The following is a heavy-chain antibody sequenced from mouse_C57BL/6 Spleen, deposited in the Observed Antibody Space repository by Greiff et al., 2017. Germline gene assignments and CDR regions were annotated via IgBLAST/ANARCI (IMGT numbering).Heavy chain of an antibody. CDR2: INPSNGGT. V-gene: IGHV1-53*01. D-gene: IGHD4-1*01. Sequence: QVQLQQPGTELVKPGASVKLSCKASGYTFTSYWMHWVKQRPGQGLEWIGNINPSNGGTNYNEKFKSKATLTVDKSSSTAYMQLSSLTSEDSAVYDCARSQLTGTDYFDDWGQGTTLTVAS. J-gene: IGHJ2*01. CDR1: GYTFTSYW. CDR3: ARSQLTGTDYFDD.